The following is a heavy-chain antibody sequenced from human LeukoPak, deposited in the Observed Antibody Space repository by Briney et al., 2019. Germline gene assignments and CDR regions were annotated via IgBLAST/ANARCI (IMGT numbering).Heavy chain of an antibody. J-gene: IGHJ4*02. CDR1: GFTFNSYV. V-gene: IGHV3-30*02. CDR2: IRYDGSNK. CDR3: ARDSPSSTSWGY. Sequence: VGSLRLSCAASGFTFNSYVMHWVRQAPGKVLEWVAFIRYDGSNKYYADSVKGRFTISRDNSKNLLYLQMNSLRAEDTAVYYCARDSPSSTSWGYWGQGTLVTVSS. D-gene: IGHD2-2*01.